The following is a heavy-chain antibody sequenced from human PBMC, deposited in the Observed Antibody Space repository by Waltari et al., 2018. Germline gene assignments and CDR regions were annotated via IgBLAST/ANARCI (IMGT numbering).Heavy chain of an antibody. CDR3: AKVARRDGYNDAFDI. D-gene: IGHD5-12*01. CDR2: IWYDGSNK. CDR1: GFTFSSYG. Sequence: QVQLVESGGGVVQPGRSLRLSCAASGFTFSSYGMHWVRQAPGKGLEWVAVIWYDGSNKYYADSVKGRFTISRDNSKNTLYLQMNSLRAEDTAMYYCAKVARRDGYNDAFDIWGQGTMVTVSS. J-gene: IGHJ3*02. V-gene: IGHV3-30*18.